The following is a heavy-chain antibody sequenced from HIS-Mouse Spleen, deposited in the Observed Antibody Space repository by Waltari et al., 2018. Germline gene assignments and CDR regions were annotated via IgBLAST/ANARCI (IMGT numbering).Heavy chain of an antibody. Sequence: QLQLQESGSGLVTPSQTLSLTCAFSGGSSSSGGYSWCRIRQPPAQGLEWIGYIYHSGSTYYNPSLKSRVTISVDRSKNQFSLKLSSVTAADTAVYYCARRYYYDSSGIGCWYFDLWGRGTLVTVSS. CDR1: GGSSSSGGYS. V-gene: IGHV4-30-2*01. J-gene: IGHJ2*01. CDR2: IYHSGST. CDR3: ARRYYYDSSGIGCWYFDL. D-gene: IGHD3-22*01.